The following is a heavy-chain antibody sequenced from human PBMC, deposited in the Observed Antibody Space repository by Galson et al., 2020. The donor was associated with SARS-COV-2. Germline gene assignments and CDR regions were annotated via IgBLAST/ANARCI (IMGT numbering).Heavy chain of an antibody. D-gene: IGHD2-15*01. CDR2: IWYDGSNK. J-gene: IGHJ4*02. Sequence: GESLKISCAASGFTFSSYGMHWVRQAPGKGLEWVAVIWYDGSNKYYADSVKGRFTISRDNSKNTLYLQMNSLRAEDTAVYYCARDGYCSGGSCYSADYWGQGTLVTVSS. CDR1: GFTFSSYG. CDR3: ARDGYCSGGSCYSADY. V-gene: IGHV3-33*01.